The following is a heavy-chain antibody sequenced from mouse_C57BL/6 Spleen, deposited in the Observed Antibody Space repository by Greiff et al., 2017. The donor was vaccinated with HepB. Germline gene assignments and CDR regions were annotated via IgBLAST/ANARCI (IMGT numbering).Heavy chain of an antibody. Sequence: LQESGAELVKPGASVKMSCKASGYTFTTYPIEWMKQNHGKSLEWIGNFHPYNDDTKYNEKFKGKATLTVEKSSSTVYLELSRLTSDDSAVYYCARGGPYYYGSSSYYFDYWGQGTTLTVSS. V-gene: IGHV1-47*01. J-gene: IGHJ2*01. CDR1: GYTFTTYP. CDR3: ARGGPYYYGSSSYYFDY. CDR2: FHPYNDDT. D-gene: IGHD1-1*01.